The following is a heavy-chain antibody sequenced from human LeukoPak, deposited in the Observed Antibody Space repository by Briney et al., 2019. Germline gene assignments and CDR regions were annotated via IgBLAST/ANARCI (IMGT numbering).Heavy chain of an antibody. CDR1: GFTFSTYA. CDR2: ISGSGDTT. J-gene: IGHJ4*02. Sequence: PGGSLRLSCAASGFTFSTYAMSWVRQAPGKGLEWVSAISGSGDTTYYADSVKGRFTISRDNARNSLFLDMNSLRVEDTAVYYCERDRRSPHSAYAWGHLDSWGQGTLVAVSS. CDR3: ERDRRSPHSAYAWGHLDS. V-gene: IGHV3-23*01. D-gene: IGHD5-12*01.